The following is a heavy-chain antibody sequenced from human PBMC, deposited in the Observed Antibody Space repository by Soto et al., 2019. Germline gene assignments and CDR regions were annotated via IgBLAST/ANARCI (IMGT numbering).Heavy chain of an antibody. V-gene: IGHV4-39*01. D-gene: IGHD3-22*01. CDR1: GGSISSSSYY. CDR2: IYYSGST. J-gene: IGHJ4*02. CDR3: ARRDRYDSSGYSFDY. Sequence: NPSETLSLTCTVSGGSISSSSYYWGWIRQPPGKGLEWIGSIYYSGSTYYNPSLKSRVTISVDTSKNQFSLKLSSVTAADTAVYYCARRDRYDSSGYSFDYWGQGTLVTVSS.